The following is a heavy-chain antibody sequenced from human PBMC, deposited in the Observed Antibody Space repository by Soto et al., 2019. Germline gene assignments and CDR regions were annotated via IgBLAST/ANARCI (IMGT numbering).Heavy chain of an antibody. Sequence: EVQLLESGGGLAQPGGSLRLSCEASAFTFSNFRMSWVRQAPGKGLEWVSSASGSGDNTYYADSVKVLFTISTDNSKNNVFLQMSSLRSEDTAVYYCAKDRSRYSSGWHNWFDPWGQGTLVTVSS. CDR1: AFTFSNFR. CDR2: ASGSGDNT. D-gene: IGHD6-19*01. CDR3: AKDRSRYSSGWHNWFDP. V-gene: IGHV3-23*01. J-gene: IGHJ5*02.